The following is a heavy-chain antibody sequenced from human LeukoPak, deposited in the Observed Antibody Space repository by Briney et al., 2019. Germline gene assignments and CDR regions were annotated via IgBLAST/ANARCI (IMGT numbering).Heavy chain of an antibody. V-gene: IGHV4-34*01. CDR1: GGSFSGYY. CDR2: INHSGST. Sequence: SETLSLTCAVYGGSFSGYYWSWIRQPPGKGLEWIGEINHSGSTNYNPSLKSRVTISVDTSKNQFSLKLSSVTAADTAVYYCARRKINRGCSYGSRPDYYYYGMDVWGQGTTVTVSS. CDR3: ARRKINRGCSYGSRPDYYYYGMDV. D-gene: IGHD5-18*01. J-gene: IGHJ6*02.